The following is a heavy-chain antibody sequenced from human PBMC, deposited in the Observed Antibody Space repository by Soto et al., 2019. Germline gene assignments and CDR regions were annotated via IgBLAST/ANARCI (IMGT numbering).Heavy chain of an antibody. CDR2: ISAYNGNT. Sequence: ASVKGSCKGSGFTFSRYGISWGRQAPGQRVEGVGWISAYNGNTNYAQKLQGRVTMTTDTSTSTAYMELRSLRSDDTAVYYCARASIVLMVYAISTDDNWFDPWGQGTLVTVSS. J-gene: IGHJ5*02. CDR1: GFTFSRYG. V-gene: IGHV1-18*01. D-gene: IGHD2-8*01. CDR3: ARASIVLMVYAISTDDNWFDP.